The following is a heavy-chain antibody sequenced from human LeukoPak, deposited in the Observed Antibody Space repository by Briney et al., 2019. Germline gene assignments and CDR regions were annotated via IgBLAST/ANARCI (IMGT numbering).Heavy chain of an antibody. J-gene: IGHJ4*02. CDR1: GFTFSSYG. V-gene: IGHV3-33*08. CDR3: ARSYIAVAGSALDY. D-gene: IGHD6-19*01. Sequence: GGSLRLSCVASGFTFSSYGMRWVRQAPGKGLEWVAVIWYDGSNKYYADSVKGRFTISRDNSKNTLYLQMNSLRAEDTAVYYCARSYIAVAGSALDYWGQGPLVTVSS. CDR2: IWYDGSNK.